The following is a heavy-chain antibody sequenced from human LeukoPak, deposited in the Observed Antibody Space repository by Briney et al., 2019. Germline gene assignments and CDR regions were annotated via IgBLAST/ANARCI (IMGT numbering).Heavy chain of an antibody. Sequence: ASVKVSCKASGYTFTGYYMHWVRQAPGQGLEWMGWINPNSGGTNYAQKFQGRVTMTRDTSISTAYMELSRLRSDDTAVYYCARPDYDFWSGHYHALDYWGQGTLVTVSS. CDR3: ARPDYDFWSGHYHALDY. CDR1: GYTFTGYY. D-gene: IGHD3-3*01. J-gene: IGHJ4*02. CDR2: INPNSGGT. V-gene: IGHV1-2*02.